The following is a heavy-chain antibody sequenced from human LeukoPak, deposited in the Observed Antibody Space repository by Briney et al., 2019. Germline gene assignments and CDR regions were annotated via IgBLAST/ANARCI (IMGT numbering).Heavy chain of an antibody. Sequence: GGSLRLSCAASGFTFSNYAMSWVRQAPGKGLEWVSAISGSGGSTYYADSVKGRFTISRDNSKNTLYLQMNSLRAEDTAVYYCAKDVNYYASGTPYYWGQGTLVTVSS. D-gene: IGHD3-10*01. CDR2: ISGSGGST. J-gene: IGHJ4*02. CDR1: GFTFSNYA. CDR3: AKDVNYYASGTPYY. V-gene: IGHV3-23*01.